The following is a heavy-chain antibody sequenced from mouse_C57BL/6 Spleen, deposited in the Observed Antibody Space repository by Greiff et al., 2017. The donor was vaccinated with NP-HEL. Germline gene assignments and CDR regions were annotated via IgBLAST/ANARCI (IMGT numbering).Heavy chain of an antibody. D-gene: IGHD2-3*01. CDR1: GYTFTSYG. V-gene: IGHV1-81*01. CDR2: IYPRSGNT. J-gene: IGHJ3*01. CDR3: ARGLSDGYGWFAY. Sequence: QVQLQQSGAELARPGASVKLSCKASGYTFTSYGISWVKQRTGQGLEWIGEIYPRSGNTYYNEKFKGKATLTADKSSSTAYMELRSLTSEDSAVYFCARGLSDGYGWFAYWGQGTLVTVSA.